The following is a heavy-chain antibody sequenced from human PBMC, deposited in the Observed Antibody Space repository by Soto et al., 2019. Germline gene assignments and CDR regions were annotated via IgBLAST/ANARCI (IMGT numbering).Heavy chain of an antibody. CDR2: ISGSGVSA. V-gene: IGHV3-23*01. Sequence: EVQLLESGGGLVQPGGSLRLSCAASGFTFSSYAMSWVRHAPGKGLEWVSGISGSGVSADYADYVKGRFTISRDNSKNTVYLQMNSLRAEDTAVYYCARGDRGFNDAFDIWGQGTVVTVSS. CDR1: GFTFSSYA. D-gene: IGHD3-10*01. CDR3: ARGDRGFNDAFDI. J-gene: IGHJ3*02.